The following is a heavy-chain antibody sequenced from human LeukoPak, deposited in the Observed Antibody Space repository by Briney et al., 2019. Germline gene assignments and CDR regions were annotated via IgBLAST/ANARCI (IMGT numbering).Heavy chain of an antibody. Sequence: GGSLRLSCAASRFTFSSYSMNWVRQAPGKGLEWVSYISSSSGTIYYAASVKGRFTISRDNAKNSLYLQMNSLRDEDTAVYYCASDRSGNYHLDYWGQGTLVTVSS. CDR3: ASDRSGNYHLDY. J-gene: IGHJ4*02. CDR2: ISSSSGTI. D-gene: IGHD1-26*01. CDR1: RFTFSSYS. V-gene: IGHV3-48*02.